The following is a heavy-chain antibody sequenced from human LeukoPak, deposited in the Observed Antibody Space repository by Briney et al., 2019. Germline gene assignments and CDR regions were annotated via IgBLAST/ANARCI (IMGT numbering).Heavy chain of an antibody. V-gene: IGHV1-18*01. CDR1: GYTFTSYG. Sequence: ASVKVSCKASGYTFTSYGISWVRQAPGQGLEWMGWISAYNGNTNYAQKLQGRVTMTTDTSTSTAYMELRSLRSDDTAVCYCARESYCSSTSCYDYWGQGTLVTVSS. CDR3: ARESYCSSTSCYDY. D-gene: IGHD2-2*01. J-gene: IGHJ4*02. CDR2: ISAYNGNT.